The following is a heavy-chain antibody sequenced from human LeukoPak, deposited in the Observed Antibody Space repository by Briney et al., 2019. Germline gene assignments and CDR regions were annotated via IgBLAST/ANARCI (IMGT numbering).Heavy chain of an antibody. CDR3: ARYRYYYGSGSPRYYFDY. CDR1: GGTFSSYA. J-gene: IGHJ4*01. V-gene: IGHV1-69*05. CDR2: IIPIFGTA. Sequence: ASVKVSCKASGGTFSSYAISWVRQAPGQGLEWMGGIIPIFGTANYAQKFQGRVTITRDTSASTAYMELSSLRSEDTAVYYCARYRYYYGSGSPRYYFDYWGXXXXXTVSS. D-gene: IGHD3-10*01.